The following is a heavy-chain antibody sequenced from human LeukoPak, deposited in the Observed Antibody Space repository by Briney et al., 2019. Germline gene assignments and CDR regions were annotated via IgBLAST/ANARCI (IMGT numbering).Heavy chain of an antibody. V-gene: IGHV3-21*04. CDR2: ISSSSSYI. CDR3: AKDLLVGATTSDY. J-gene: IGHJ4*02. Sequence: PGGSLRLSCAASGFTFSSYSMNWVRQAPGKGLEWVSSISSSSSYIYYADSVKGRFTISRDNSKNTLYLQMNSLRAEDTAVYYCAKDLLVGATTSDYWGQGTLVTVSS. CDR1: GFTFSSYS. D-gene: IGHD1-26*01.